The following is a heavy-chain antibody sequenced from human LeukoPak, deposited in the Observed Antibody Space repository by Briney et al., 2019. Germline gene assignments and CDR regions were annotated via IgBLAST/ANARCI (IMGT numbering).Heavy chain of an antibody. J-gene: IGHJ4*02. CDR2: IIPIFGTA. V-gene: IGHV1-69*01. Sequence: KISCKASGGTFSSYAISWVRQAPGQGLDWMGGIIPIFGTANYAQKFQGRVTITADESTSTAYMELSSLRSEDTAVYYCAREVVVIATPGGYFDYWGQGTLVTVSS. CDR1: GGTFSSYA. CDR3: AREVVVIATPGGYFDY. D-gene: IGHD2-21*01.